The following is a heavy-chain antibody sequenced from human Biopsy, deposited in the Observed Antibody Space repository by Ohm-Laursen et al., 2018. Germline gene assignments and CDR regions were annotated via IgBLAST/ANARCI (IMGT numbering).Heavy chain of an antibody. CDR3: VGGQRGPPIGVTVPGDAFDL. CDR2: RIPYFNTI. J-gene: IGHJ3*01. Sequence: SSVKVSCKASGVTFDTYAFGWVRQAPGQGLEWMGGRIPYFNTIYYARNFQDRAVITADRSARTTDMQLSGLRPDDTAVYYCVGGQRGPPIGVTVPGDAFDLWGPGSPGHRLL. CDR1: GVTFDTYA. V-gene: IGHV1-69*01. D-gene: IGHD2/OR15-2a*01.